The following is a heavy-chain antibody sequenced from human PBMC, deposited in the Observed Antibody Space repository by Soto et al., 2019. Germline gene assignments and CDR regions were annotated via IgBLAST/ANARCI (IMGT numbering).Heavy chain of an antibody. Sequence: QVQLVQCGAEVKKPGASVKVSCRASGYTFSSYGINWVRQAPGQGVEWLGWVSPYDGYTNYAQKLQGRVSMTTDTSAKTAYMEVRSLRSDDTAVYYCARGGYYESSGSRNYFYYGMNVWGQGTTVTVSS. D-gene: IGHD3-22*01. V-gene: IGHV1-18*01. J-gene: IGHJ6*02. CDR2: VSPYDGYT. CDR1: GYTFSSYG. CDR3: ARGGYYESSGSRNYFYYGMNV.